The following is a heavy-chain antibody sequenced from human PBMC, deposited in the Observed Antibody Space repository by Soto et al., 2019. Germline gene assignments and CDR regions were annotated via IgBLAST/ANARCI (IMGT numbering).Heavy chain of an antibody. CDR1: GGSFSTYY. Sequence: QLQQWGAGLLKPSETLSLTCVVSGGSFSTYYYNWIRQSPGKGLEWIGEINHSGNNNYSPSLKSRVTMSLDTSKNQFSLKLTSVTAADTAVYYWARGGSNDWQVAFDIWGQGTMVTVSS. V-gene: IGHV4-34*01. D-gene: IGHD3-9*01. CDR3: ARGGSNDWQVAFDI. CDR2: INHSGNN. J-gene: IGHJ3*02.